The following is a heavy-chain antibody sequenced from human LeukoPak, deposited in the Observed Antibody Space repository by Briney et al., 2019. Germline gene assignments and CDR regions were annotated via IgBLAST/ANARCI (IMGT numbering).Heavy chain of an antibody. V-gene: IGHV4-4*02. CDR1: GGSISSTNW. J-gene: IGHJ4*02. Sequence: SGTLSLTCGVSGGSISSTNWWTWVRQPPGEGLEWIGEVHLSGRTNYNPSLESRVTMSVDMSENHITLKLTSVTAADTAVYYCAREGGPYRPLDYSGQGTLVTVSS. CDR3: AREGGPYRPLDY. CDR2: VHLSGRT.